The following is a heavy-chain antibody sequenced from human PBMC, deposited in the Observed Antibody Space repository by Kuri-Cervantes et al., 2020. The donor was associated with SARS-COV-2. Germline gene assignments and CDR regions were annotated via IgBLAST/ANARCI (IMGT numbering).Heavy chain of an antibody. Sequence: GSLRLSCSVSGGSISSSGHYWGWVRQPPGKGLEWIGSIYFSGSTYYTPSLKSRATISVDTSKNQFSLKLTSVTATDTAVYYCGRQASDWHIDYWGQGTLVTVSS. J-gene: IGHJ4*02. CDR1: GGSISSSGHY. V-gene: IGHV4-39*01. CDR3: GRQASDWHIDY. CDR2: IYFSGST. D-gene: IGHD3-9*01.